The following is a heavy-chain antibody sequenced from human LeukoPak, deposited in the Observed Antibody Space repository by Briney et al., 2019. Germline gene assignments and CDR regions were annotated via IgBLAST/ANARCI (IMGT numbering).Heavy chain of an antibody. V-gene: IGHV4-39*07. Sequence: PSETLSLTCTVSGGSISSSSYYWGWIRQPPGKGLEWIGSIYYSGSTYYNPSLKSRVTISVDTSKNQFSLKLSSVTAADTAVYYCARNYYDSSGDHYYYYYYMDVWGKGTTVTVSS. CDR1: GGSISSSSYY. D-gene: IGHD3-22*01. J-gene: IGHJ6*03. CDR2: IYYSGST. CDR3: ARNYYDSSGDHYYYYYYMDV.